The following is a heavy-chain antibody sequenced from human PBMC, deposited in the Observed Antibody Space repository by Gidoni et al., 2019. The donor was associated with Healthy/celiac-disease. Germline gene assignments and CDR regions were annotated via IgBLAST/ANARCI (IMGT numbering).Heavy chain of an antibody. D-gene: IGHD6-19*01. CDR1: GFSPSTSGVG. Sequence: QITLKESGTTLVKPTQTPTLTCTFSGFSPSTSGVGVGWIRQPPGKALEWLALIYWDDDKRYSPSLKSRRTITKDTSKNQVVLTMTNMDPVDTATYYCAHRRAVAAHFDYWGQGTLVTVSS. J-gene: IGHJ4*02. V-gene: IGHV2-5*02. CDR2: IYWDDDK. CDR3: AHRRAVAAHFDY.